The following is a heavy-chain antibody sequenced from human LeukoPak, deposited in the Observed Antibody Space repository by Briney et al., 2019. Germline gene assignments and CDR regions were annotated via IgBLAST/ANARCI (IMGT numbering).Heavy chain of an antibody. V-gene: IGHV1-18*01. CDR2: ISAYNGNT. J-gene: IGHJ6*02. Sequence: ASVKVSCKASGYTFINYGISWVRQAPGQGLEWMGWISAYNGNTNYSQKTQGRVTMTTDTSTSTAYLDLRSLRSDDTAAYYCARGVGIAAPSYGMDVWGQGTTVTVSS. CDR1: GYTFINYG. CDR3: ARGVGIAAPSYGMDV. D-gene: IGHD6-13*01.